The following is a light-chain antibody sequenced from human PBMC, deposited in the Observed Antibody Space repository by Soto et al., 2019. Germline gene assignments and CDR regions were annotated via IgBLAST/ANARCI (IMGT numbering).Light chain of an antibody. V-gene: IGKV3-20*01. J-gene: IGKJ1*01. CDR2: GAS. CDR1: QSVSSSY. Sequence: EIVLTQSPGTLSLSPGERATLSCRASQSVSSSYLAWYQQKSGQAPRLLIYGASSRATGIPDRFSGGGSGTDFTLTISRLEPEDFGVYYCQQYGSSPGTFGQGTKVEIK. CDR3: QQYGSSPGT.